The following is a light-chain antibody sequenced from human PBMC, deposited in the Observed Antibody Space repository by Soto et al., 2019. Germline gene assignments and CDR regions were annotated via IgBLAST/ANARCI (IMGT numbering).Light chain of an antibody. CDR2: GAS. CDR1: QAVYSSL. Sequence: ETVLTQSPGTLSLSPGEGATLSCRATQAVYSSLLAWYQQKPGQAPRLLIYGASSRATGIPDRFSGSGSGTDFTLSISRLEVEDFEVYHCQQYGNAPITLGQGTRLEI. J-gene: IGKJ5*01. V-gene: IGKV3-20*01. CDR3: QQYGNAPIT.